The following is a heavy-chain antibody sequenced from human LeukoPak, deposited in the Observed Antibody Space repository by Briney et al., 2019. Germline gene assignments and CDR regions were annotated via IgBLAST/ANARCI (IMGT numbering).Heavy chain of an antibody. CDR2: ITGSGGST. CDR1: GFTFSSYA. CDR3: VHLGVTTVDY. V-gene: IGHV3-23*01. D-gene: IGHD4-17*01. J-gene: IGHJ4*02. Sequence: PGGSLRLSCAASGFTFSSYAMSWVRQAPGKGLEWVSVITGSGGSTHYADSVKGRFTISRDNSKNTLYLQMNSLRAEDTAVYYCVHLGVTTVDYWGQGTLVTVSS.